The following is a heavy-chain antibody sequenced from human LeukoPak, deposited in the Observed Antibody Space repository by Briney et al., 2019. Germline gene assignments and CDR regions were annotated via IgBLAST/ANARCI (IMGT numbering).Heavy chain of an antibody. J-gene: IGHJ4*02. Sequence: SVKVSCKASGYTFTSYAIHWVRQAPGQGLEWMGWIIPILGIANYAQKFQGRVTITADKSTSTAYMELSSLRSEDTAVYYCARDSGDYDFWSGYSFYFDYWGQGTLVTVSS. CDR1: GYTFTSYA. D-gene: IGHD3-3*01. V-gene: IGHV1-69*10. CDR2: IIPILGIA. CDR3: ARDSGDYDFWSGYSFYFDY.